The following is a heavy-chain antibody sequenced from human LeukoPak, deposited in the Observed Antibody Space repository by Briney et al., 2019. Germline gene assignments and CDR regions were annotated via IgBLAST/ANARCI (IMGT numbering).Heavy chain of an antibody. CDR2: IYSGGST. D-gene: IGHD3-22*01. J-gene: IGHJ4*02. V-gene: IGHV3-53*04. CDR1: GFTVSSNY. CDR3: ARERHYDSSGYLDY. Sequence: GGSLRLSCAASGFTVSSNYMSWVRQAPGKGLEWVSVIYSGGSTYYADSVKGRFTISRHNSKNTLYLQMNSLRAEDTAVYYCARERHYDSSGYLDYWGQGTLVTVSS.